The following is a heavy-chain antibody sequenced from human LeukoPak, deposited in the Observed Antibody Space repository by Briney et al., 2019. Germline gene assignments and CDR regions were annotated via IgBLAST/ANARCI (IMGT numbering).Heavy chain of an antibody. CDR3: ARDERLLSFLK. J-gene: IGHJ4*02. D-gene: IGHD3-3*01. CDR1: GGSISSSSYY. V-gene: IGHV3-53*01. Sequence: ETLSLTCTVSGGSISSSSYYWGWIRQPPGKGLEWVSFIYSGGSTYYADSVKGRFTISRDNSKNTLYLQMNSLRAEDTAIYYCARDERLLSFLKWGQGTLVTVSS. CDR2: IYSGGST.